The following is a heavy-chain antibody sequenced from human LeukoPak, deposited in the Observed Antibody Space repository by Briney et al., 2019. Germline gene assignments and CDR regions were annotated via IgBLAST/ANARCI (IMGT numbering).Heavy chain of an antibody. CDR1: GFTFSSYA. CDR3: ARDSPGDSSGYYRFTAYYYYYMDV. V-gene: IGHV3-23*01. D-gene: IGHD3-22*01. CDR2: ISGSGGST. Sequence: GGSLRLSCAASGFTFSSYAMSWVRQAPGKGLEWVSAISGSGGSTYYADSVKGRFTISRDNSKNTLYLQMNSLRAEDTAVYYCARDSPGDSSGYYRFTAYYYYYMDVWGKGTTVTVSS. J-gene: IGHJ6*03.